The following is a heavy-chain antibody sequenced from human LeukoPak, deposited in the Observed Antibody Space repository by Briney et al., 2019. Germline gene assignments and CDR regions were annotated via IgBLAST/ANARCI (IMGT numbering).Heavy chain of an antibody. CDR1: GGTFISYA. Sequence: SVKVSCEASGGTFISYAISWVRQAPGQGLEWMGGIIPIFGTANYAQKFQGRVTITADESTSTDYMELSSLRSEDTAVYYCARAGDDYGADAFDIWGQGTMVTVSS. D-gene: IGHD4-17*01. CDR2: IIPIFGTA. CDR3: ARAGDDYGADAFDI. V-gene: IGHV1-69*13. J-gene: IGHJ3*02.